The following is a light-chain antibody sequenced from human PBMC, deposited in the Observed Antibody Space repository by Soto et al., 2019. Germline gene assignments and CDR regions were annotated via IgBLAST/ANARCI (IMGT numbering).Light chain of an antibody. J-gene: IGKJ1*01. CDR3: QQYNNWPRT. CDR1: QRVNIN. V-gene: IGKV3-15*01. Sequence: EIVFTQSPDTLSLSPVGRATLSCRASQRVNINLAWYQQKPGQAPRLLIYGASTRATGIPARFSGSGSGTEFTLTISSLQSEDFGVYYCQQYNNWPRTFGQGTKVDIK. CDR2: GAS.